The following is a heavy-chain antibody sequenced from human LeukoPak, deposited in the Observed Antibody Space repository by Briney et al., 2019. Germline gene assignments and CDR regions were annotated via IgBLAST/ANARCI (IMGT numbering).Heavy chain of an antibody. Sequence: NPSGTLSLTCAVYGGSFSGYYWSWIRQPPGKGLEWIGEINHSGSTNYNPSLKSRVTISVDTSKNQFSLKLSSVTAADTAVYYCASGTTVTRYYFDYWGQGTLVTVSS. J-gene: IGHJ4*02. V-gene: IGHV4-34*01. CDR1: GGSFSGYY. CDR2: INHSGST. CDR3: ASGTTVTRYYFDY. D-gene: IGHD4-17*01.